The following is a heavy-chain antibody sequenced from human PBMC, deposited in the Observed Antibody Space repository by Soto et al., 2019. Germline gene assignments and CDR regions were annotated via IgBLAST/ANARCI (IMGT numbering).Heavy chain of an antibody. CDR2: IYWDDDK. CDR1: GFSLSTGGVG. V-gene: IGHV2-5*02. Sequence: QITLMESGPTLVKPTQTLTLTCTFSGFSLSTGGVGVGWIRQPPGKALEWLALIYWDDDKRYRPSLRIRLTLTTATTKNQLVLTLTNMDPVDTATSYCTHSRCGGDCLQSDSSHYYYGMDVWRQGTTVTFSS. J-gene: IGHJ6*02. CDR3: THSRCGGDCLQSDSSHYYYGMDV. D-gene: IGHD2-21*02.